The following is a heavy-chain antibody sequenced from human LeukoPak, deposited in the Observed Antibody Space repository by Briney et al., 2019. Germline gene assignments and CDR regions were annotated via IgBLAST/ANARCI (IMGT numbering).Heavy chain of an antibody. J-gene: IGHJ5*02. CDR2: INTNTGNP. CDR1: GYTFTSYA. V-gene: IGHV7-4-1*02. D-gene: IGHD4-23*01. CDR3: ARDHTTVVTRGWFDP. Sequence: ASVKVSCKASGYTFTSYAMNWVRQAPGQGLEWMGWINTNTGNPTYAQGFTGRFVFSLDTSVSTAYLQISSLKAEDTAVYYCARDHTTVVTRGWFDPWGQGTLVTVSS.